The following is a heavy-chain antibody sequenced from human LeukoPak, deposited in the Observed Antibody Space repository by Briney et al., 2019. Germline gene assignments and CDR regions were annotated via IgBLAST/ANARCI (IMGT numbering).Heavy chain of an antibody. V-gene: IGHV3-7*01. D-gene: IGHD2-2*02. CDR1: GFTFCTYW. CDR3: ARYTEYYFDY. Sequence: GGALRISCGASGFTFCTYWMTWGRPAPGEGLEGVANMKRDGSEVYYANSVKGHFTISRDNAKNSLYLQMNSLRAEDTAVYYCARYTEYYFDYWGQGTLVTVSS. J-gene: IGHJ4*02. CDR2: MKRDGSEV.